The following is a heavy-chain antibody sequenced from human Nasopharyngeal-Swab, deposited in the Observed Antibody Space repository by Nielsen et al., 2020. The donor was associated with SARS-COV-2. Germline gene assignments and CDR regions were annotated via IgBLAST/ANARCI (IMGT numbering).Heavy chain of an antibody. CDR1: GFTFSSYW. J-gene: IGHJ3*02. D-gene: IGHD2-15*01. V-gene: IGHV3-7*03. CDR2: IKQDGSEK. CDR3: ARRDRYCSGGSCYGENAFDI. Sequence: GGSLRLSCAASGFTFSSYWMSWVRQAPGKGLEWVANIKQDGSEKYYVDSVKDRFTISRDNAKNSLYLQMNSLRAEDTAVYYCARRDRYCSGGSCYGENAFDIWGQGTMVTVSS.